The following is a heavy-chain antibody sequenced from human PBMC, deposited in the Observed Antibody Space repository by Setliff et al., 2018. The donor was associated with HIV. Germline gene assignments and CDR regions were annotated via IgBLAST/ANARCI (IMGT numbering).Heavy chain of an antibody. Sequence: KSSETLSLTCTVSGGSISSNNDHWGWIRQPPGKGLEWIGSISHSGNTYHNPSLQSRVTISLDMSKSQFSLKLRSMSAADTAVYFCARALAGGSGWNYFDLWGPGTLVTVS. J-gene: IGHJ4*02. D-gene: IGHD6-19*01. CDR3: ARALAGGSGWNYFDL. V-gene: IGHV4-39*07. CDR1: GGSISSNNDH. CDR2: ISHSGNT.